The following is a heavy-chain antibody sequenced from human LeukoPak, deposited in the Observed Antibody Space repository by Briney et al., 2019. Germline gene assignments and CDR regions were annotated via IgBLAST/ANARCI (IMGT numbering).Heavy chain of an antibody. J-gene: IGHJ4*02. CDR3: ASTYSSRFYFDF. D-gene: IGHD6-13*01. Sequence: DPSETLSLTCTVSGGSISSYYWSWIRQPPGKGLEWIGYIYYSGSTNYNPSLKSRVTMSLDTSNNQFSLKLDSVTPADTAVYYCASTYSSRFYFDFWGQGSLVTVSS. CDR2: IYYSGST. V-gene: IGHV4-59*01. CDR1: GGSISSYY.